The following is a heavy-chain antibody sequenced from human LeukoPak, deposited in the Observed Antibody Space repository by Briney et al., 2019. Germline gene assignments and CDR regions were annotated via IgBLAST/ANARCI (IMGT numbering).Heavy chain of an antibody. Sequence: SETLSLTCAVYGGYFRGYYWSWIRQPPGKGLEGIGEINHSGITNYHPSLKSRFTISVATSKHQFPLKLSSVTAADTAVYYCARGITGTTPYYFDYWGQGTLVTVSS. CDR2: INHSGIT. CDR3: ARGITGTTPYYFDY. CDR1: GGYFRGYY. V-gene: IGHV4-34*01. D-gene: IGHD1-7*01. J-gene: IGHJ4*02.